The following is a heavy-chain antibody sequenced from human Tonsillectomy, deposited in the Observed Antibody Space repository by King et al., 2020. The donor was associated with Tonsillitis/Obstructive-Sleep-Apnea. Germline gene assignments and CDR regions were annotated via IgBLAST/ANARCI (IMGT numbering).Heavy chain of an antibody. CDR3: ARDDFYGSGSYRYYYGLDV. V-gene: IGHV3-33*01. CDR2: IWYDRSNT. D-gene: IGHD3-10*01. CDR1: GFNFSTYG. Sequence: VQLVESGGGVVQPGRSLRLSCAASGFNFSTYGIHWVRQAPGKGLEWVAAIWYDRSNTYYADSLKGRFTISRDNSKNTLFLQMNSLRAEDTALYYCARDDFYGSGSYRYYYGLDVWGQGTTVTVSS. J-gene: IGHJ6*02.